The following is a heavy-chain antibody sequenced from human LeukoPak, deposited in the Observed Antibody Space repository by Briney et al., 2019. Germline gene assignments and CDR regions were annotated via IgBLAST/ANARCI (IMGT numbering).Heavy chain of an antibody. D-gene: IGHD3-9*01. CDR2: INPNSGGT. CDR3: ARDRIPYYDILTGYFGMDV. J-gene: IGHJ6*02. CDR1: GYTFTGYY. V-gene: IGHV1-2*04. Sequence: ASVNVSCKASGYTFTGYYMHWVRQAAGQGLEGMGWINPNSGGTNYAQKFQGWVTMTRDTSISTAYMELSRLRSDDTAVYYCARDRIPYYDILTGYFGMDVWGQGTTVTVSS.